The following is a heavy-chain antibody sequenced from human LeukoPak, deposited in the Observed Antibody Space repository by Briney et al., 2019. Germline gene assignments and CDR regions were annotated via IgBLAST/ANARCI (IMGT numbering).Heavy chain of an antibody. CDR2: INPSGGST. CDR3: ARDRPGIGYFDL. V-gene: IGHV1-46*03. J-gene: IGHJ2*01. CDR1: GYTFTSYY. Sequence: ASVKVSCKASGYTFTSYYMHWVRQAPGQGLEWMGIINPSGGSTSYAQKFQGRVTMTRDTSTCTVYMELSSLRSEDTAVYYRARDRPGIGYFDLWGRGTLVTVSS. D-gene: IGHD1-14*01.